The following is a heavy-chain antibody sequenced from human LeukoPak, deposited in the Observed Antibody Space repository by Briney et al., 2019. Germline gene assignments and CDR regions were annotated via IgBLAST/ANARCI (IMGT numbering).Heavy chain of an antibody. CDR1: GFTFGGYT. D-gene: IGHD2-15*01. J-gene: IGHJ3*02. CDR2: ISSSLNM. V-gene: IGHV3-21*01. Sequence: PGVSLRLSCVASGFTFGGYTINWVRLAPGKGLEWVSSISSSLNMYFAESVKGRFTISRDSARNSVSLQLNSLRVEDTAVYYCARDAGIVALDIWGQGTVVTVSS. CDR3: ARDAGIVALDI.